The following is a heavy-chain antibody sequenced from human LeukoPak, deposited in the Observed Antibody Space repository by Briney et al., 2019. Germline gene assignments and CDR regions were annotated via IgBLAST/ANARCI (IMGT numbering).Heavy chain of an antibody. D-gene: IGHD2-2*02. Sequence: PGGSLRLSCAASGFTFSSYSMNWVRQAPGKGLEWVSSISSSSSYIYYADSVKGRFTISRDNAKNSLYLQMNSLRAEDTAVYYCARKDIVVVPAAIGANDYWGQGTLVTVSS. CDR3: ARKDIVVVPAAIGANDY. V-gene: IGHV3-21*01. CDR2: ISSSSSYI. CDR1: GFTFSSYS. J-gene: IGHJ4*02.